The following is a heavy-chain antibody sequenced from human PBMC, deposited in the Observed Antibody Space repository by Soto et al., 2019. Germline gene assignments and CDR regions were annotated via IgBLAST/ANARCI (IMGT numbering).Heavy chain of an antibody. CDR1: GFTFRNYD. J-gene: IGHJ4*02. D-gene: IGHD2-21*02. V-gene: IGHV3-23*01. CDR2: MSGNGGRI. Sequence: PGGSLCLSCAVSGFTFRNYDMPWVRQAPGKGLEWVSLMSGNGGRIVYAHSVKSRFTISRENSKNTHYLQMNSLRLDDTAVYYCVKDPVSGGSGGACFDYWGQGTLVTVSS. CDR3: VKDPVSGGSGGACFDY.